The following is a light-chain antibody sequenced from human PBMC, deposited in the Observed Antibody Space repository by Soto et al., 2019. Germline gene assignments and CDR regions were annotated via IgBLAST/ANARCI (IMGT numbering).Light chain of an antibody. Sequence: QSVLTHPPSASGTPGQRVTISCSGSSSNIGSNTVNWYQQLPGTAPKLLIYSHNQRPSGVPDRFFGSKSGTSASLAISGLQSEDEADYYCAVWDDSLSAYVFGTGTKVTVL. CDR1: SSNIGSNT. CDR3: AVWDDSLSAYV. CDR2: SHN. V-gene: IGLV1-44*01. J-gene: IGLJ1*01.